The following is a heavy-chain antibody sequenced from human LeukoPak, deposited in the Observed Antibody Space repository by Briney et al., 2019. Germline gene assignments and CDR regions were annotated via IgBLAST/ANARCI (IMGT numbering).Heavy chain of an antibody. CDR1: GFTVSRNY. J-gene: IGHJ4*02. CDR2: IYSGGTT. D-gene: IGHD3-3*01. Sequence: GGSLRLSCAASGFTVSRNYMNWVRQAPGKGLEWVSLIYSGGTTYYADSVRGRFTISRDNSKNTLYLQMNSLRAEDTAVYYCAAYDFWSGYSAGIDYWGQGTLVTVSS. V-gene: IGHV3-53*01. CDR3: AAYDFWSGYSAGIDY.